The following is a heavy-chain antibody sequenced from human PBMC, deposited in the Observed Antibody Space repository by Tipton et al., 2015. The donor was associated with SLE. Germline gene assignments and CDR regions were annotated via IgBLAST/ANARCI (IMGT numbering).Heavy chain of an antibody. D-gene: IGHD6-13*01. V-gene: IGHV3-33*06. J-gene: IGHJ4*02. Sequence: SGFTFSSYGMHWVRQAPGKGLEWVAVIWYDGSNKYYADSVKGRFTISRDNSKNTLYLQMNSLRAEDTAVYYCAKEGAAAGYFDYWGQGTLVTVSS. CDR3: AKEGAAAGYFDY. CDR1: GFTFSSYG. CDR2: IWYDGSNK.